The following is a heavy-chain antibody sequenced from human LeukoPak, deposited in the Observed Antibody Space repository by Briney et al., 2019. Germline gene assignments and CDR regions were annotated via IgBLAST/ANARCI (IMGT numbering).Heavy chain of an antibody. J-gene: IGHJ5*02. CDR1: GFIFSDHY. CDR2: ISSSRSYT. CDR3: ARRGEVVTAIWNWFDP. Sequence: GGSLRLSCAASGFIFSDHYMSWIRQAPGKGLEWVSYISSSRSYTNYADSVKARFTISRDNAKNSLYLQMNSLRAEDTAVYYCARRGEVVTAIWNWFDPWGQGTLVTVSS. D-gene: IGHD2-21*02. V-gene: IGHV3-11*03.